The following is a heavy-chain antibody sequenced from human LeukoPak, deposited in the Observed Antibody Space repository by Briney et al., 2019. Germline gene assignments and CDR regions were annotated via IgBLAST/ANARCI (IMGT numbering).Heavy chain of an antibody. CDR1: GFTVSSNY. CDR2: IYSGGST. V-gene: IGHV3-66*01. Sequence: GGSVRLSCAASGFTVSSNYMSWVRQAPGKGLEWVSVIYSGGSTYYADSVKGRFTISRDNSKNTLYLQMNSLRAEDTAVYYCARWNYYDTFDAFDIWGQGTMVTVSS. D-gene: IGHD3-22*01. J-gene: IGHJ3*02. CDR3: ARWNYYDTFDAFDI.